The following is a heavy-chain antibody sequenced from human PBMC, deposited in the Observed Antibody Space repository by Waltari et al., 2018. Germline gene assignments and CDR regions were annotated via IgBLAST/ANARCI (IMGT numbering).Heavy chain of an antibody. CDR1: GFSLSTSGVG. CDR2: IYWNDDK. J-gene: IGHJ4*02. CDR3: AHRRRYSYASDY. V-gene: IGHV2-5*01. Sequence: QITLKESGPTLVKPTQTLTLTCTFSGFSLSTSGVGVGWIRQPPGKALEWLALIYWNDDKRYSPSLKSRLTITKDTSKNQVVLTMTNMDPVDTATYYCAHRRRYSYASDYWGQGTLVTVSS. D-gene: IGHD5-18*01.